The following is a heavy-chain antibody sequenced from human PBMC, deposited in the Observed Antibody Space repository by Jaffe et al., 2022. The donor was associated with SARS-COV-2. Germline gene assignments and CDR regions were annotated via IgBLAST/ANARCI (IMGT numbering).Heavy chain of an antibody. CDR1: GFTFNNYA. CDR2: ISASGGTT. V-gene: IGHV3-23*01. D-gene: IGHD3-22*01. CDR3: TRIHSNPSLPHFDY. Sequence: EVQLLESGGGLVQPGGSLRLSCAASGFTFNNYALTWVRQAPGKGLEWVSSISASGGTTYYASSVKGRFTISRDNPKNTLYLQMNGLRAEDTAVYYCTRIHSNPSLPHFDYWGQGTLVPVSS. J-gene: IGHJ4*02.